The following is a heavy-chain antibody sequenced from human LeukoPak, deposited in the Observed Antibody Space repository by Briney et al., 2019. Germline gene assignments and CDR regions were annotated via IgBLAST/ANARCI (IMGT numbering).Heavy chain of an antibody. CDR1: GGSISSGSYY. Sequence: SQTLSLTCTVSGGSISSGSYYWSWIRQPAGKGLEWIGRIYTSGSTNYNPSLKSRVTISVDTSKNQFSLKLSSVTAADTAVYYCARERANDFWSGYPVVGFVKNGYYYYMDV. CDR3: ARERANDFWSGYPVVGFVKNGYYYYMDV. V-gene: IGHV4-61*02. CDR2: IYTSGST. J-gene: IGHJ6*03. D-gene: IGHD3-3*01.